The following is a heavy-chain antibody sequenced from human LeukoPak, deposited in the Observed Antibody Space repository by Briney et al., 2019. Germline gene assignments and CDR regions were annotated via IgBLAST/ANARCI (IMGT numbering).Heavy chain of an antibody. CDR1: GYTFTSYY. CDR2: MNPNSGNT. J-gene: IGHJ5*02. CDR3: ARGLGSSSWYWFDP. V-gene: IGHV1-8*02. D-gene: IGHD6-13*01. Sequence: ASVKVSCKASGYTFTSYYMHWVRQATGQGLEWMGWMNPNSGNTGYAQKFQGTDTMTRNTSISTAYMELSSLRSEDTAVYYCARGLGSSSWYWFDPWGQGTLVTVSS.